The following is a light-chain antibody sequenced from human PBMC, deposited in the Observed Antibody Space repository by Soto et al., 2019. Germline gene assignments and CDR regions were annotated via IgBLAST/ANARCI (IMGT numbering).Light chain of an antibody. CDR3: QQYKSYSWT. J-gene: IGKJ1*01. CDR1: RDIITW. CDR2: QAS. Sequence: DIQMTQSPSTLSASVGDTVTITCRASRDIITWLAWYQHKPGKAPNLLIYQASTLEGGVPSRFSGSGSGTEFTLTISSLQPDDFATYYFQQYKSYSWTFGQGTKVEI. V-gene: IGKV1-5*03.